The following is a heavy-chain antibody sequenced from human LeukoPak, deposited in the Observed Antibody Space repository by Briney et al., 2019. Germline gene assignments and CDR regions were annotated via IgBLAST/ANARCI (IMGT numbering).Heavy chain of an antibody. CDR1: GFTVSSNY. CDR2: INSDGSST. J-gene: IGHJ6*03. Sequence: PGGSLRLSCAASGFTVSSNYMSWVRQAPGKGLVWVSRINSDGSSTSYADSVKGRFTISRDNAKNTLYLQMNSLRAEDTAVYYCARGQDSGSYYYYYYMDVWGKGTTVTVSS. V-gene: IGHV3-74*01. D-gene: IGHD1-26*01. CDR3: ARGQDSGSYYYYYYMDV.